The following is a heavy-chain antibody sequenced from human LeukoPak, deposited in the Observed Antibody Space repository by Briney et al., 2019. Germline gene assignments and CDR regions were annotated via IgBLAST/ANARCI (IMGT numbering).Heavy chain of an antibody. D-gene: IGHD3-9*01. J-gene: IGHJ6*03. V-gene: IGHV3-7*01. Sequence: GGSLRLSCAASGFILSNYWMGWVRRAPGKGLEWVANINQDGSEKHYVDFLKGRFTISRDNANNSLYLQMNSLRAEDTAVYYCARDQGHLDYDILTGLGTLYYYYYMDVWGKGTTVTISS. CDR3: ARDQGHLDYDILTGLGTLYYYYYMDV. CDR2: INQDGSEK. CDR1: GFILSNYW.